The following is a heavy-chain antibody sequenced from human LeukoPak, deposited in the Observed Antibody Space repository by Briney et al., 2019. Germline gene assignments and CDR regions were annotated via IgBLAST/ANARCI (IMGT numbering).Heavy chain of an antibody. CDR1: GGSISSGGYY. CDR3: ARGKVYYYYGMDV. CDR2: TYYSGST. V-gene: IGHV4-31*03. J-gene: IGHJ6*02. Sequence: PSETLSLTCTVSGGSISSGGYYWSWIRQHPGKGLEWIGYTYYSGSTYYNPSLKSRVTISVDTSKNQFSLKLSSVTAADTAVYYCARGKVYYYYGMDVWGQGTTVTVSS.